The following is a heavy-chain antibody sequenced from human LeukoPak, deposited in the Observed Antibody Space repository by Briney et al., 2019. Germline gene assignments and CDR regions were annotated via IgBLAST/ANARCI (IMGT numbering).Heavy chain of an antibody. J-gene: IGHJ3*02. CDR1: GGSISSGGYY. D-gene: IGHD2-15*01. CDR3: ARDVSGADAFDI. Sequence: SQTLSLTCTVSGGSISSGGYYWSWIRQHPGKGLEWIGYTYYSGSTYYNPSLKSRVTISVDTSKNQFSLKLSSVTAADTAVYYCARDVSGADAFDIWGQGTMVTVSS. V-gene: IGHV4-31*03. CDR2: TYYSGST.